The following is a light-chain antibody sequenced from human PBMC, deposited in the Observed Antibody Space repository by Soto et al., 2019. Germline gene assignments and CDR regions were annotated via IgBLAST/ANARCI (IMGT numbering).Light chain of an antibody. CDR2: GAS. CDR3: QQYGSAPPLYT. Sequence: EIVLTQSPGTLSLSPGERATLSCRASQSVSSSYLAWYQQKPGQAPRLLIYGASSRATGIPDRFSGSGSGTEFTVTISRLEPEDFAVYYCQQYGSAPPLYTAAQGTQLEIK. J-gene: IGKJ2*01. V-gene: IGKV3-20*01. CDR1: QSVSSSY.